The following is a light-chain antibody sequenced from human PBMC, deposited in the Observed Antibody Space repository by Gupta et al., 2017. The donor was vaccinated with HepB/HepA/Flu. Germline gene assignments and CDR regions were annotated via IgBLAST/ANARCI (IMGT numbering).Light chain of an antibody. CDR2: HAS. CDR1: QNVTTY. Sequence: EIVLTRSPATLSLSPGERATLSCRASQNVTTYLAWYRQKPGQAPSLLIYHASIRATDIPARFSGSGSGTDFTLTISSLEPEDFAVYYCQQRRSWLTFGGGTKVEV. CDR3: QQRRSWLT. V-gene: IGKV3-11*01. J-gene: IGKJ4*01.